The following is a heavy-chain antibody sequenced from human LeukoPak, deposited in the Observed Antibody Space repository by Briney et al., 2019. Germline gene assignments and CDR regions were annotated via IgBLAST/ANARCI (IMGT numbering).Heavy chain of an antibody. V-gene: IGHV1-2*02. CDR2: INPNSGGT. CDR3: AREAGAYGSSWYYY. CDR1: GYTFTGYY. Sequence: ASVKVSCKASGYTFTGYYMHWVRQAPGQGLEWMGWINPNSGGTNYAQKFQGRVTMTRDTSISTAYMELSRLRSDDTAVYYCAREAGAYGSSWYYYWGQGTLVTVSS. D-gene: IGHD6-13*01. J-gene: IGHJ4*02.